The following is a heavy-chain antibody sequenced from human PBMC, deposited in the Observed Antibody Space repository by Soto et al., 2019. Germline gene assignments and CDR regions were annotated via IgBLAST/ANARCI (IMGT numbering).Heavy chain of an antibody. J-gene: IGHJ6*02. D-gene: IGHD5-12*01. CDR1: GGSISSGGYY. CDR2: IYYSGST. CDR3: ARDGLHIQERNPLSDGMDV. Sequence: SETLSLTCTVSGGSISSGGYYCSWIRQHPGKGLELMGYIYYSGSTYYNPSLKSRVTISVDTSKNQFSLKLSSVTAADTAVYYCARDGLHIQERNPLSDGMDVWGQGTTVTVSS. V-gene: IGHV4-31*03.